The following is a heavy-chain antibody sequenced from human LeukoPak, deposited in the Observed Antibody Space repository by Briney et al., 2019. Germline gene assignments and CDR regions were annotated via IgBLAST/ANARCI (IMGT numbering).Heavy chain of an antibody. V-gene: IGHV1-69*04. CDR1: GGTFSSYA. J-gene: IGHJ4*02. D-gene: IGHD3-10*01. Sequence: SVKVSCKASGGTFSSYAISWVQQAPGQGLEWMGRIIPILGIANYAQKFQGRVTITADKSTSTAYMELSSLRSEDTAVYYCARDYYGSGSYHNFDYWGQGTLVTVSS. CDR2: IIPILGIA. CDR3: ARDYYGSGSYHNFDY.